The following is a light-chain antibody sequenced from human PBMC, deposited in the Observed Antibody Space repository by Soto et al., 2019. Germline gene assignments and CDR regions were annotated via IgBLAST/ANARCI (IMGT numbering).Light chain of an antibody. CDR1: QSISSW. J-gene: IGKJ1*01. Sequence: DIQMTQSHSTLSTSVGDRVTITCRASQSISSWLAWYQQKPGKAPKLLIYDASSLESGVPSRFSGSGSGTEFTLTISSLQPDDFATYYCQQYNSYSTFGQGTNVDI. CDR2: DAS. V-gene: IGKV1-5*01. CDR3: QQYNSYST.